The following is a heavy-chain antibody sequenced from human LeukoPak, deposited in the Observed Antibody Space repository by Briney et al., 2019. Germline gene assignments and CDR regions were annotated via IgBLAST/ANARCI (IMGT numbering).Heavy chain of an antibody. CDR3: AREQTDAFDI. CDR1: GFTFSSYS. J-gene: IGHJ3*02. CDR2: IKQDGSEK. V-gene: IGHV3-7*03. Sequence: AGGSLRLSCAASGFTFSSYSMNWVRQAPGKGLEWVASIKQDGSEKYYVDSVKGRFTISRDNAKNSLYLQMNSLRAEDTAVYYCAREQTDAFDIWGQGTMVTVSS.